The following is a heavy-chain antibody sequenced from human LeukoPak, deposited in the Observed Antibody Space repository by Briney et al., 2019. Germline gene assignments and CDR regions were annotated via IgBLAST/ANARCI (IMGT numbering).Heavy chain of an antibody. V-gene: IGHV3-48*02. Sequence: GGSLRLSCAASGFTFSSYSMTWVRQAPGKGLEWVSYISLSSTTIYYADSVKGRFTISRDDAKNSLYLQMNSLRDEDTAVYYCARGGFLEWLLPDYGINYWGQGTLVTVSS. CDR2: ISLSSTTI. J-gene: IGHJ4*02. CDR3: ARGGFLEWLLPDYGINY. D-gene: IGHD3-3*01. CDR1: GFTFSSYS.